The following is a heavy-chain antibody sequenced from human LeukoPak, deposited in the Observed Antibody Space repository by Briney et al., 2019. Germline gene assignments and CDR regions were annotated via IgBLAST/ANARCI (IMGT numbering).Heavy chain of an antibody. Sequence: TSETLTLTCTASGGTISNYYWSWIRQPPGKGLEWIGYIYTSGSTNYNPSLKSRGTISVDTSKNQFSLKLSSVTAADTAVYYCARLIRFLEWPNFDYWGQGTLVTVSS. CDR3: ARLIRFLEWPNFDY. J-gene: IGHJ4*02. V-gene: IGHV4-4*09. CDR2: IYTSGST. D-gene: IGHD3-3*01. CDR1: GGTISNYY.